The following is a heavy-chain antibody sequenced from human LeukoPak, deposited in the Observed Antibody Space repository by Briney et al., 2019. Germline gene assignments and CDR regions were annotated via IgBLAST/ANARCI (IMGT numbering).Heavy chain of an antibody. J-gene: IGHJ4*02. V-gene: IGHV3-43*02. D-gene: IGHD6-19*01. CDR2: ISGDGGST. CDR3: AREGDSSGWYDY. Sequence: GGSLRLSCAAPGFNFDDYAIHWVRQAPGKGLEWVSLISGDGGSTFYADSVRGRFTISRDNSKNSLDLQMGSLRSEDTALYFCAREGDSSGWYDYWGQGTLVTVSS. CDR1: GFNFDDYA.